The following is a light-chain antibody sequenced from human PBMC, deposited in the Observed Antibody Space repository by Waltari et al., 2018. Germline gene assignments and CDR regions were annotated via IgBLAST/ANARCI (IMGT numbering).Light chain of an antibody. V-gene: IGLV3-25*03. CDR2: KDT. J-gene: IGLJ3*02. Sequence: SYELTQPPSVSVSPGQTARITCPGDALPKKYAFWYQQKPGQAPVLIIDKDTQRPSGIPERFSGSSSGTTVTMTISGVQAEDEADYYCLSADSSGNSKVFGGGTKLTVL. CDR3: LSADSSGNSKV. CDR1: ALPKKY.